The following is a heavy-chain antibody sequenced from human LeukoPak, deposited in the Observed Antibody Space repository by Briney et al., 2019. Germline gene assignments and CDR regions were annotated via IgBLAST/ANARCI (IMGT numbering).Heavy chain of an antibody. V-gene: IGHV6-1*01. J-gene: IGHJ4*02. CDR3: ARIRGGDYSYFDY. CDR2: TYYRSKWYN. D-gene: IGHD4-11*01. Sequence: SQTLPLTCAISGDSVSSNSATWNWIRQSPSRGLEWLGRTYYRSKWYNTYAVSVKGRITIDPDTSKNQFSLQLNSVTPEDTAVYYCARIRGGDYSYFDYWGQGTLVTVSS. CDR1: GDSVSSNSAT.